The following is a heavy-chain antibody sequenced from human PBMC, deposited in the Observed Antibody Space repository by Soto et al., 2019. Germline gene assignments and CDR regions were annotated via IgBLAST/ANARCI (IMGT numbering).Heavy chain of an antibody. CDR3: ARVTFINGMDA. CDR1: GGSISSYY. Sequence: SETLSLTCTVSGGSISSYYWSWIRQPPGKGLEWIGYIYYSGSTNYNPSLKSRVTISVDTSKNQFSLKLSSVTAADTAVYYCARVTFINGMDAWVQGTTVTVSS. CDR2: IYYSGST. V-gene: IGHV4-59*12. D-gene: IGHD3-10*01. J-gene: IGHJ6*02.